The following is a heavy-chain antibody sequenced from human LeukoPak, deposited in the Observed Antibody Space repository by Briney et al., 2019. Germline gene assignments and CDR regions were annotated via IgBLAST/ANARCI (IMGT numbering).Heavy chain of an antibody. CDR1: GYTFTSYD. CDR3: ARGISRGMDV. Sequence: ASVKVSCKASGYTFTSYDINWVRQATGQGLEWMGWMNPNSGNTGYAQKFQGRVTMTSDTSISTAYMELSRLTSDDTAVYYCARGISRGMDVWGQGTTVTVSS. CDR2: MNPNSGNT. V-gene: IGHV1-8*01. J-gene: IGHJ6*02.